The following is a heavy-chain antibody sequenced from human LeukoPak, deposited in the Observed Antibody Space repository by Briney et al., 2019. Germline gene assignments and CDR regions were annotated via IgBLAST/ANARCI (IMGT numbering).Heavy chain of an antibody. D-gene: IGHD6-19*01. CDR2: MNPNSGNT. V-gene: IGHV1-8*01. CDR3: ARDSSGWYGAPFDY. J-gene: IGHJ4*02. CDR1: GYTFTSYD. Sequence: ASVKVSCKASGYTFTSYDINWVRQATGQGLEWMGWMNPNSGNTGYAQKFQGRVTMTRNTSISTAYMELRSLRSDDTAVYYCARDSSGWYGAPFDYWGQGTLVTVSS.